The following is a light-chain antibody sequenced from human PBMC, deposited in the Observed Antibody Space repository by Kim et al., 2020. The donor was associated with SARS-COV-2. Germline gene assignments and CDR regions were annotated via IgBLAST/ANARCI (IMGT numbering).Light chain of an antibody. V-gene: IGKV3-20*01. Sequence: TLSLSPGEGATRSCRASLGVSGSYLTWYQQKPGQAPRLLIYGASSRATGIPDRFSGSGSGTDFTLTISRLEPEDFAVYYCQHTETFGGGTKVDIK. J-gene: IGKJ4*01. CDR2: GAS. CDR3: QHTET. CDR1: LGVSGSY.